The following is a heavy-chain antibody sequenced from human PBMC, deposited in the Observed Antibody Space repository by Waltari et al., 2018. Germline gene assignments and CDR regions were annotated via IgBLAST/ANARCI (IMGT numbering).Heavy chain of an antibody. V-gene: IGHV4-31*03. Sequence: QVQLQESGPGLVKPSQTLSLTCTVSGGSISSGGYYWSWIRPHPGKGLEWIGYIYYIGSTYYNPSLKSRVTISVDTSKNQFSLKLSSVTAADTAVYYCARTPNWGSTFVEYWGQGTLVTVSS. CDR2: IYYIGST. CDR1: GGSISSGGYY. CDR3: ARTPNWGSTFVEY. J-gene: IGHJ4*02. D-gene: IGHD7-27*01.